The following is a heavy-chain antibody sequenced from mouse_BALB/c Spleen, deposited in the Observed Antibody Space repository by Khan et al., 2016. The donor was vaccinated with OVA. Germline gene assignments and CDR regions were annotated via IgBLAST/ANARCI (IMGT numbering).Heavy chain of an antibody. Sequence: QVQLQQPGAELVRPGASVKLSCKASGYTFTNYWINWVRQRPGQGLEWIGNIYPSDSYTNYNQKFKDKATLTVDKSSRTAYMQFSSPTSEDSAVYYCTREGSTVAHFDYWGHGTTLTVSS. D-gene: IGHD1-1*01. CDR2: IYPSDSYT. V-gene: IGHV1-69*02. J-gene: IGHJ2*01. CDR3: TREGSTVAHFDY. CDR1: GYTFTNYW.